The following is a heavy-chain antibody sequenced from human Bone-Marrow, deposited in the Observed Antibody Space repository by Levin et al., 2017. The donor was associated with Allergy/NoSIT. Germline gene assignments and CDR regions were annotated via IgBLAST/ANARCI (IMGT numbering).Heavy chain of an antibody. CDR3: ARNPGAQVSFSIFGGTPPVGYMDV. V-gene: IGHV4-4*02. D-gene: IGHD3-3*02. CDR1: GDSISSSNW. Sequence: SETLSLTCAVSGDSISSSNWWSWVRQAPGKGLEWIGEMYQSGSTNYNPSLKSRVSISVDKSKDQFSLKLSSVTAADPAVYYCARNPGAQVSFSIFGGTPPVGYMDVWGKGTTVTVSS. J-gene: IGHJ6*03. CDR2: MYQSGST.